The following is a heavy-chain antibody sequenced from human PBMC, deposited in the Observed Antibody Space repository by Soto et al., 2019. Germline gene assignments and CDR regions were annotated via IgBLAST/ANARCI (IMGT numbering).Heavy chain of an antibody. D-gene: IGHD6-19*01. J-gene: IGHJ6*02. CDR3: ARVGGRVAVAGTGGMDV. CDR1: GFTFSSYG. Sequence: QVPLVESGGGVVQPGRSLRLSCAASGFTFSSYGMHWVRQAPGKGLEWVAVIWYDGSNKYYADSVKGRFTISRDNSKNQLYLQMNRGRAEDRAVYYGARVGGRVAVAGTGGMDVWGQGTTVTVSS. V-gene: IGHV3-33*01. CDR2: IWYDGSNK.